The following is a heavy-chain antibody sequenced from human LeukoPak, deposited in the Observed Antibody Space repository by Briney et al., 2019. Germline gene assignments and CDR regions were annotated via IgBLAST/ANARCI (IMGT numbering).Heavy chain of an antibody. J-gene: IGHJ5*02. Sequence: ASVKVSCKASGYTFTGYYMHWVRQAPGQGLEWMGWINPNSGGTNYAQKFQGRVTMTRDTSISTAYMELRSLRSDDTAVYYCARETPGTGWFDPWGQGTLVTVSS. CDR2: INPNSGGT. CDR1: GYTFTGYY. CDR3: ARETPGTGWFDP. D-gene: IGHD6-13*01. V-gene: IGHV1-2*02.